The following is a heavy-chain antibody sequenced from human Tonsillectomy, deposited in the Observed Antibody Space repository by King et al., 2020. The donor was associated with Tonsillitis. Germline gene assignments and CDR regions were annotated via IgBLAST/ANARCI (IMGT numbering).Heavy chain of an antibody. V-gene: IGHV3-23*04. Sequence: VQLVESGGGLVQPGGSLRLSCAASGFAFRTSAMSWVRQAPGKGLEWVSAISGSGGSTYYADSVKGRFTISRDNSKNTLYLQMNSLRAEDTAIYYCAKPNYDSSGYYYAYWGQGTLVTVSS. CDR2: ISGSGGST. CDR1: GFAFRTSA. D-gene: IGHD3-22*01. CDR3: AKPNYDSSGYYYAY. J-gene: IGHJ4*02.